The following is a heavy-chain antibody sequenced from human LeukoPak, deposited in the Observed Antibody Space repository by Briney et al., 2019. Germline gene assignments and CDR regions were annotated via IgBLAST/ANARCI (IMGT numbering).Heavy chain of an antibody. D-gene: IGHD3-9*01. CDR3: ARDIYDILTGYYVVFDY. Sequence: GGSLRLSCAASGFTLNSYSMNWIRQAPGKGLEWVSYISSSGSTIYYADSVKGRFTISRDNAKNSLYLQMNSLRAEDTAVYYCARDIYDILTGYYVVFDYWGQGTLVTVSS. J-gene: IGHJ4*02. CDR1: GFTLNSYS. CDR2: ISSSGSTI. V-gene: IGHV3-48*04.